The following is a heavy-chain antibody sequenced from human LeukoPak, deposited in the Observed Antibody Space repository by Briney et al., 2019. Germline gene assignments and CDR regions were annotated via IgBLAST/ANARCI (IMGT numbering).Heavy chain of an antibody. CDR2: IRYDGSNK. V-gene: IGHV3-30*02. CDR3: TRGHCSGGSCYHVHFDY. CDR1: GFTFSSYG. Sequence: GGSLRLSCAASGFTFSSYGMHWVRQAPGKGLEWVAFIRYDGSNKYYADSVKGRFTISRDNSKNTLYLQMNSLKTEDTAVYYCTRGHCSGGSCYHVHFDYWGQGTLVTVSS. J-gene: IGHJ4*02. D-gene: IGHD2-15*01.